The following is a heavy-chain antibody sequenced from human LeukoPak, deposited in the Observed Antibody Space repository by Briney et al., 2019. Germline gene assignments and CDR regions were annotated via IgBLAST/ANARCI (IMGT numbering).Heavy chain of an antibody. CDR1: GGTFSSYA. Sequence: SVKVSCKASGGTFSSYAISWVRQAPGQWLEWMGRIIPILGIANYAQKFQGRVTITADKSTSTAYMELSSLRSEDTAVYYCARRHDYGDYWFDPWGQGTLVTVSS. CDR3: ARRHDYGDYWFDP. CDR2: IIPILGIA. J-gene: IGHJ5*02. V-gene: IGHV1-69*04. D-gene: IGHD4-17*01.